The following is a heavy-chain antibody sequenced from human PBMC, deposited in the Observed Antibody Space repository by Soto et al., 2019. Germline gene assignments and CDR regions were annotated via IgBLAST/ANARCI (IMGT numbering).Heavy chain of an antibody. CDR1: GFAFTRRD. CDR2: VSTSNGRT. J-gene: IGHJ4*02. Sequence: ASVKVSWQDSGFAFTRRDIRWVRQAPGQGLEWVGWVSTSNGRTNYAQKFQGRLTLTTDTSTTTAYMELRSLRSDDTAVFYCARGGYRYGYDYWGQGTLVTVSS. V-gene: IGHV1-18*04. D-gene: IGHD5-18*01. CDR3: ARGGYRYGYDY.